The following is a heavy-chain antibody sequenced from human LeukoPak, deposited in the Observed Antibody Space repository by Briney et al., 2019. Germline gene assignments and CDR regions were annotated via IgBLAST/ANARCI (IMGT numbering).Heavy chain of an antibody. J-gene: IGHJ4*02. CDR1: GGSISSYH. D-gene: IGHD3-16*02. CDR2: IYYGGRT. CDR3: ARHSLKLVDADFDY. V-gene: IGHV4-59*08. Sequence: SETLSLTCSVSGGSISSYHLSWIRQPPGKGLEWIGYIYYGGRTNYNPSLKSRVTTSVDTSKNQLSLTVSSMTAADTAIYYCARHSLKLVDADFDYWGQGTLVTVSS.